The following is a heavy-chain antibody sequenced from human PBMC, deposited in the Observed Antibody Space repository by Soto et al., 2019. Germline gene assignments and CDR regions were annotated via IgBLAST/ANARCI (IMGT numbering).Heavy chain of an antibody. CDR2: ISAYNGNT. CDR3: AREASYYGAAPGCFAL. V-gene: IGHV1-18*01. D-gene: IGHD4-17*01. Sequence: ASVKVSCKASGYTFTSYGISWVRQAPGQGLEWMGWISAYNGNTNYAQKLQGRVTMTTDTSTSTAYMELRSLRSDDTAVYYCAREASYYGAAPGCFALWGRGTQVTVSS. J-gene: IGHJ2*01. CDR1: GYTFTSYG.